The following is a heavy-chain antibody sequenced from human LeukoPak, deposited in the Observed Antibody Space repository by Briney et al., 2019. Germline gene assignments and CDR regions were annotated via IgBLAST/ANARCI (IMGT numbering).Heavy chain of an antibody. J-gene: IGHJ4*02. D-gene: IGHD3-10*01. CDR2: IYYSGNT. CDR3: ARWAVRGVGLFDY. CDR1: GGSISGSSYF. Sequence: SETLSLTCAVSGGSISGSSYFWGWIRQPPGKGLEWIGSIYYSGNTYYNPSLKSRVTISVDTSKNQFSLKLSSVTAADTAVYYCARWAVRGVGLFDYWGQGTLVTVSS. V-gene: IGHV4-39*01.